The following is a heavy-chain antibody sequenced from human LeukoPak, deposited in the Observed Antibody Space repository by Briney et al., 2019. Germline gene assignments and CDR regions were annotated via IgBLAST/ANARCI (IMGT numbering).Heavy chain of an antibody. CDR1: GYTFTTYA. CDR3: ARAYQPLGGLSLPDY. CDR2: IDTNTGNP. Sequence: ASVKVSCKTSGYTFTTYALSWVRQAPGQGLEWLGWIDTNTGNPTYAPGFTGRFVFSLGTSVSTAYLQISGLKADDTAVYYCARAYQPLGGLSLPDYWGQGTLVSVSS. V-gene: IGHV7-4-1*02. J-gene: IGHJ4*02. D-gene: IGHD3-16*02.